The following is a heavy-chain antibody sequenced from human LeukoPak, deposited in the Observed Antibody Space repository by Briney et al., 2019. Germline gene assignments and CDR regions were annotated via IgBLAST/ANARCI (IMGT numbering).Heavy chain of an antibody. CDR2: TYYRSKWYN. J-gene: IGHJ4*02. CDR3: ARDRGDYDSSGYYYDY. D-gene: IGHD3-22*01. CDR1: GDSVSSNSAA. V-gene: IGHV6-1*01. Sequence: SQTLSLTCAISGDSVSSNSAAWNWIRQSPSRGLEWLGRTYYRSKWYNDYAVSVKSRITINPDTSKNQFSLQLNSATPEDTAVYYCARDRGDYDSSGYYYDYWGQGTLVTVSS.